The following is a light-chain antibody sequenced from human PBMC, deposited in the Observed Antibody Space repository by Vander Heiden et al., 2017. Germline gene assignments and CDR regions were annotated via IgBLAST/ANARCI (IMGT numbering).Light chain of an antibody. Sequence: DIQMTQSPSTLSASVGDKVTITCRASQSISTWLAWYQQKPGKAPKVLIYQASTLQSGVPLRFSGGGSGTEFTLTLSSLQPDDFATNFCQQYSIFSWTFGQGTKVEI. J-gene: IGKJ1*01. CDR1: QSISTW. CDR2: QAS. V-gene: IGKV1-5*03. CDR3: QQYSIFSWT.